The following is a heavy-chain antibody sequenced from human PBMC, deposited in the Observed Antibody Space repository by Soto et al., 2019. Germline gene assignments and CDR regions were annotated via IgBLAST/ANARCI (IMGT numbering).Heavy chain of an antibody. Sequence: EVQLLESGGGLVQPGGSLRLSCAASRFTFSSYAMCWVRQAPGKGLEWVSSISVSGGSTYYADSVKGRFTISRDNSKNTLYLQMNSLRAEDTAVYYRAKDGYSITRNKPLDYWGQGTLVTVSS. CDR3: AKDGYSITRNKPLDY. V-gene: IGHV3-23*01. CDR1: RFTFSSYA. D-gene: IGHD2-2*01. CDR2: ISVSGGST. J-gene: IGHJ4*02.